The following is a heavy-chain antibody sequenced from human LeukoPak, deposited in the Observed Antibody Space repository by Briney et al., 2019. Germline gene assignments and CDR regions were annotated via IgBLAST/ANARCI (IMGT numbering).Heavy chain of an antibody. CDR2: ISANNGNT. Sequence: ASVKVSCKASGYTFTSYGISWVRQAPGQGLEWMGWISANNGNTHSAQKLQGRVTMTTDTSTSTAYMELRSLRSDDTAVYYCARPGGSSTTYYYGMDVWGQGTTVTVSS. V-gene: IGHV1-18*01. CDR1: GYTFTSYG. D-gene: IGHD1-26*01. J-gene: IGHJ6*02. CDR3: ARPGGSSTTYYYGMDV.